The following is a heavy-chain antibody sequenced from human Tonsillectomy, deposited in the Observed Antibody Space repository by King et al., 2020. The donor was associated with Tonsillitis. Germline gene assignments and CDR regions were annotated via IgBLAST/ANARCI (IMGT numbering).Heavy chain of an antibody. Sequence: VQLVESGAEVKKPGDSVTVSCTASGYTFTSYYMHWVRQAPGQGLEWMGVINPSGGSTSFAQRFQGRVTMTRDTSTSTVYMELSSLRSEDTAVYYCVRDGSIFGVIVAMDVWGKGTTVTVSS. D-gene: IGHD3-3*02. V-gene: IGHV1-46*03. CDR1: GYTFTSYY. CDR2: INPSGGST. CDR3: VRDGSIFGVIVAMDV. J-gene: IGHJ6*03.